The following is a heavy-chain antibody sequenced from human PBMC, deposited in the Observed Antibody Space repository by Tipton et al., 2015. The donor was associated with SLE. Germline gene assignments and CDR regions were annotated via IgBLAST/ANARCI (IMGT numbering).Heavy chain of an antibody. Sequence: GLVKPSETLSLTCAVYGGSFSGYYWSWIRQPPGKGLEWIGEINHSGSTNYNPSLKSRVTISVDTSKNQFSLKLSSVTAADTAVYYCARDQSKMVYATWGQGTLVTVSS. V-gene: IGHV4-34*01. J-gene: IGHJ4*02. D-gene: IGHD2-8*01. CDR2: INHSGST. CDR3: ARDQSKMVYAT. CDR1: GGSFSGYY.